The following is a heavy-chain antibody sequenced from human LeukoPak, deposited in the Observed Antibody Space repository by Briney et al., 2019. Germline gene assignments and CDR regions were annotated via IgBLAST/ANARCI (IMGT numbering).Heavy chain of an antibody. D-gene: IGHD6-6*01. CDR2: INASDGST. Sequence: ASVKVSCKASGYTFTSYYMHWVRQAPGQGLEWMGIINASDGSTSYAQKLQGRVTMTRDMSTSTVYMELSSLRSEDTAVYYCARDRVAARLQPLYYYYMDVWGKGTTVTVSS. J-gene: IGHJ6*03. CDR1: GYTFTSYY. CDR3: ARDRVAARLQPLYYYYMDV. V-gene: IGHV1-46*01.